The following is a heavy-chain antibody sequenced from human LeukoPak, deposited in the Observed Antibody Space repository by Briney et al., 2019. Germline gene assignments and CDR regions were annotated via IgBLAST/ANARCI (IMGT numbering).Heavy chain of an antibody. D-gene: IGHD2-15*01. V-gene: IGHV4-31*03. Sequence: SQTLSLTCTVSGGSISSGGYYWSWIRQRPGKGLEWIGYIYYSGSTYYNPSLKSRVTISVDTSKNQFSLKLSSVTAADTVVYYCARDRASALGYCSGGSCYYYYYGMDVWGKGTTVTVSS. J-gene: IGHJ6*04. CDR1: GGSISSGGYY. CDR3: ARDRASALGYCSGGSCYYYYYGMDV. CDR2: IYYSGST.